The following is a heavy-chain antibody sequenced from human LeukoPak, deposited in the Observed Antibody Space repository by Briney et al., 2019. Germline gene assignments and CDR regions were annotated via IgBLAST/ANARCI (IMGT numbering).Heavy chain of an antibody. D-gene: IGHD3-16*01. Sequence: SETLSLTCTVSGGSISSNTYYWGWIRQPPGKGLEWIGYIYYSGSTNYNPSLKSRVTISVDTSKNQFSLKLSSVTAADTAVYYCARESFGGGGFDYWGQGTLVTVSS. CDR3: ARESFGGGGFDY. J-gene: IGHJ4*02. CDR2: IYYSGST. V-gene: IGHV4-61*05. CDR1: GGSISSNTYY.